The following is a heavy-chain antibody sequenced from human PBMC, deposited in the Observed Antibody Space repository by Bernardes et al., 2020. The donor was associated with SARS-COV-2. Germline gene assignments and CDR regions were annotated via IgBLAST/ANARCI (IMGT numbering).Heavy chain of an antibody. CDR2: INEDGTIT. CDR1: GLTFSSFW. D-gene: IGHD2-15*01. Sequence: GGSLSLSCAASGLTFSSFWMHWVRQVPGKGLVWVSRINEDGTITDYADSVKGRFTISRDNAKNTLFLHMNSLRAEDTAVYYCARDVVGKEDFWGQGTLVTVSS. J-gene: IGHJ4*02. CDR3: ARDVVGKEDF. V-gene: IGHV3-74*01.